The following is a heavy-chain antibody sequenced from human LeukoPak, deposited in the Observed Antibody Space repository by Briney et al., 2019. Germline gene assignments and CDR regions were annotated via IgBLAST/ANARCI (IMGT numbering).Heavy chain of an antibody. Sequence: GGSLRLSCAASGFTLTNHGVSWVHQAPGKGLEWVSIITGTGGRYYGDSVKGRFILSRDNSKNTVYMQMSSLRAEDTATYYCAKDYCRDGNCPFPFLDSWGQGTLVTVSS. CDR1: GFTLTNHG. J-gene: IGHJ4*02. CDR3: AKDYCRDGNCPFPFLDS. D-gene: IGHD2-15*01. V-gene: IGHV3-23*01. CDR2: ITGTGGR.